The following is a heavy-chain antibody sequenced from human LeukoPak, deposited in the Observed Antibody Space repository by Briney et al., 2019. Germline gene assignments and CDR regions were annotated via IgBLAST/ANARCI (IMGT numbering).Heavy chain of an antibody. D-gene: IGHD3-10*01. CDR1: GGSFNNNF. CDR3: AREDSGSYYNYYYFYMDV. V-gene: IGHV4-4*07. CDR2: IYPSGNT. Sequence: PSETLSLTCSVSGGSFNNNFWSWVRQPAGKGLEWIGRIYPSGNTNYNPSLKSRVTLSVDTSKTQFSLNLSSVTAADTAVYYCAREDSGSYYNYYYFYMDVWGKGTTVTISS. J-gene: IGHJ6*03.